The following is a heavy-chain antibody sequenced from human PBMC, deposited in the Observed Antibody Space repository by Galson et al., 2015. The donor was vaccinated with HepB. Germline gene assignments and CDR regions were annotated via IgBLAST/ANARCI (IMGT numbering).Heavy chain of an antibody. D-gene: IGHD6-13*01. J-gene: IGHJ4*02. CDR1: GFTFSSYA. V-gene: IGHV3-23*01. CDR3: AKSLYSSSWSELLFDY. Sequence: SLRLSCAASGFTFSSYAMSWVRQAPGKGLEWVSAISGSGGSTYYADSVKGRFTISRDNSKNTLYLQMNSLRAEDTAVYYCAKSLYSSSWSELLFDYWGQGTLVTVSS. CDR2: ISGSGGST.